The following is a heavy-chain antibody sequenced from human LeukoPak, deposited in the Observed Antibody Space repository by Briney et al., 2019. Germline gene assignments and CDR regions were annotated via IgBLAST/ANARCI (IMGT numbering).Heavy chain of an antibody. Sequence: SETLSLTCAVYGGSFSGYYWSWIRQPPGKGLEWIGEINHSGSTNYNPSLKSRVTISVDTSKNQFSLKLSSVTAADTAVYYCARDKGGFDPWGQGTLVTVSS. CDR3: ARDKGGFDP. CDR2: INHSGST. V-gene: IGHV4-34*01. J-gene: IGHJ5*02. CDR1: GGSFSGYY.